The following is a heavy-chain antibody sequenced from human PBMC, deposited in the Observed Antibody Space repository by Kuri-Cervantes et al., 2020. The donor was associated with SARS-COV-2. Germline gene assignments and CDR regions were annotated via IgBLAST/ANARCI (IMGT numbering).Heavy chain of an antibody. CDR1: GDSVSNNIGA. CDR2: TYYRSKLYN. Sequence: SCAISGDSVSNNIGAWNWIRQSPERGLEWLGRTYYRSKLYNDYATSVQSRISINPDTSKNQFSLHLKSVTPEDTAVYYCAREVYCNGGSCYGDNWFDPWGQGTLVTVSS. CDR3: AREVYCNGGSCYGDNWFDP. D-gene: IGHD2-15*01. J-gene: IGHJ5*02. V-gene: IGHV6-1*01.